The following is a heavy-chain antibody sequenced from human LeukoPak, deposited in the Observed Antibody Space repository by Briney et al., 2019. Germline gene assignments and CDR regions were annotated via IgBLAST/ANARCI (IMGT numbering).Heavy chain of an antibody. Sequence: GGSLRLSCAASGFTFSSYGMHWVRQAPGKGLEWVAFIRYDGSNKYYADSVKGRFTISRDNAKNSLYLQMNSLRAEDTAVYYCARGGIAAAGPTEDWFDPWGQGTLVTVSS. D-gene: IGHD6-13*01. CDR2: IRYDGSNK. CDR1: GFTFSSYG. J-gene: IGHJ5*02. CDR3: ARGGIAAAGPTEDWFDP. V-gene: IGHV3-30*02.